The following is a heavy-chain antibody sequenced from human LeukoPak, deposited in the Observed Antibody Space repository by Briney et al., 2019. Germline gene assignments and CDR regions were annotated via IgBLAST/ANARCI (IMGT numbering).Heavy chain of an antibody. Sequence: GGSLRLSCAASGFTFISYAMTWVRQAPGKGLEWVSGISGSGGSTYYADSVKGRFTISRDNSKNTLYLQMNSLRAEDTAVYYCAKTFPYYDSSSRYFDYWGQGTLVTVSS. CDR1: GFTFISYA. CDR2: ISGSGGST. D-gene: IGHD3-22*01. J-gene: IGHJ4*02. V-gene: IGHV3-23*01. CDR3: AKTFPYYDSSSRYFDY.